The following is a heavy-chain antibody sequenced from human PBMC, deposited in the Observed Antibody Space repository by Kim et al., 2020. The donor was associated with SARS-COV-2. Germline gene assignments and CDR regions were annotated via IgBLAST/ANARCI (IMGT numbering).Heavy chain of an antibody. D-gene: IGHD2-2*01. Sequence: SETLSLTCTVSGGSISSYYWSWIRQPPGKGLEWIGYVYYSGSTNYNPSLKSRVTISVDTAKNQFSLKLSSVTAADTAVYYCARGPRRGYCSSTRCSSFGYWGQGTLVTVSS. CDR1: GGSISSYY. CDR2: VYYSGST. CDR3: ARGPRRGYCSSTRCSSFGY. V-gene: IGHV4-59*13. J-gene: IGHJ4*02.